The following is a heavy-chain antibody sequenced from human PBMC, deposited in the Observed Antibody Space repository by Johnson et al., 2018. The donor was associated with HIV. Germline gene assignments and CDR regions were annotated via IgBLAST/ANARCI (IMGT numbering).Heavy chain of an antibody. D-gene: IGHD1-7*01. CDR1: GFTFSSYA. J-gene: IGHJ3*02. CDR2: ISDSGGST. Sequence: VQLVESGGGLIQPGGSLRLSCAASGFTFSSYAMSWVRQAPGKGLEWVSAISDSGGSTYYADSVKGRFTISRDNSKNTPYLQMHSLRAEDTAVYYCAKEGGVNWNSKNGDIWGQGTMVTVSS. V-gene: IGHV3-23*04. CDR3: AKEGGVNWNSKNGDI.